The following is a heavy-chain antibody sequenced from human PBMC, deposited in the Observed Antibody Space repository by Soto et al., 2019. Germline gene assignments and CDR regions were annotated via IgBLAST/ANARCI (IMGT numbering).Heavy chain of an antibody. CDR2: IYYSGST. CDR3: ARVLFVRLAWFDP. D-gene: IGHD2-21*01. J-gene: IGHJ5*02. Sequence: QVQLQESGPGLVKPSETLSLTCTVSGGSISSYYWSWIRQPPGKGLEWIGYIYYSGSTNYNPSLKSRVTISVDKSKNQFSLKLSSVTAADTAVYYCARVLFVRLAWFDPWGQGTLVTVSS. V-gene: IGHV4-59*01. CDR1: GGSISSYY.